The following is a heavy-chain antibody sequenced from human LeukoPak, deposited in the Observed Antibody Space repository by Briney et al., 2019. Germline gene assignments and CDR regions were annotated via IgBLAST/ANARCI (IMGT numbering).Heavy chain of an antibody. CDR2: INHSGST. D-gene: IGHD3-22*01. CDR1: GGSFSGYY. Sequence: SETLSLTCAVYGGSFSGYYWSWIRQPPGKGLEWIGEINHSGSTNYYPSLKSRVTISVDTSKNQFSLKLSSVTAADTAVYYCARDPYYYDSSGYYGPVYYYYYGMDVWGQGTTVTVSS. J-gene: IGHJ6*02. V-gene: IGHV4-34*01. CDR3: ARDPYYYDSSGYYGPVYYYYYGMDV.